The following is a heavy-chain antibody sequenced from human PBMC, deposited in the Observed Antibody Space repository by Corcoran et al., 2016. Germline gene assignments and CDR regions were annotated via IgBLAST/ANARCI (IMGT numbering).Heavy chain of an antibody. V-gene: IGHV4-34*01. J-gene: IGHJ4*02. D-gene: IGHD3-16*02. CDR3: ARLTRASFGGVIVWDYFDY. CDR1: GGSFSGYY. Sequence: QVQLQQWGAGLLKPSETLSLTCAVYGGSFSGYYWSWIRQPPGKGLEWIGEINHSGSTNYNPSLKSRVTISVDTSKNQFSLKLSSVTAADTAVYYCARLTRASFGGVIVWDYFDYWGQGTLVTVSS. CDR2: INHSGST.